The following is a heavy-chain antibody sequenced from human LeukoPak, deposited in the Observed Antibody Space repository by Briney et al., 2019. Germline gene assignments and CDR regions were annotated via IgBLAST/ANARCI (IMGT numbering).Heavy chain of an antibody. CDR1: GFTFSTYG. V-gene: IGHV3-30*02. Sequence: PGGSLRLSCVASGFTFSTYGMHWVRQAPGKGLEWVAFKHYDGSNKYYADSVRGRFTISRDNSKNTLYLQMNNLRTEDTAVYYCAAGIGWFDYWGQGTLVTVSS. D-gene: IGHD6-13*01. J-gene: IGHJ4*02. CDR3: AAGIGWFDY. CDR2: KHYDGSNK.